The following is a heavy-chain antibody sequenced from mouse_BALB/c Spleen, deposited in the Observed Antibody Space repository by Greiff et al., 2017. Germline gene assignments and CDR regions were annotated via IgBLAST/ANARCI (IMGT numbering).Heavy chain of an antibody. CDR3: ARMDGYYVWYFDV. CDR2: IWSGGST. J-gene: IGHJ1*01. CDR1: GFSLTSYG. V-gene: IGHV2-2*02. Sequence: VKLVESGPGLVQPSQSLSITCTVSGFSLTSYGVHWVRQSPGKGLEWLGVIWSGGSTDYNAAFISRLSISKDNSKSQVFFKMNSLQANDTAIYYCARMDGYYVWYFDVWGAGTTVTVSS. D-gene: IGHD2-3*01.